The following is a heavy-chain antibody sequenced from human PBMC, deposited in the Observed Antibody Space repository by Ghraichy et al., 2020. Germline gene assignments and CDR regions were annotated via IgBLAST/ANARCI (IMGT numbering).Heavy chain of an antibody. CDR3: ALASSSPYYYYYYGMDV. V-gene: IGHV1-3*01. D-gene: IGHD6-6*01. CDR1: GYTFTSYA. J-gene: IGHJ6*02. CDR2: INAGNGNT. Sequence: ASVKVSCKASGYTFTSYAMHWVRQAPGQRLEWMGWINAGNGNTKYSQKFQGRVTITRDTPASTAYMELSSLRSEDTAVYYCALASSSPYYYYYYGMDVWGQGTTVTVSS.